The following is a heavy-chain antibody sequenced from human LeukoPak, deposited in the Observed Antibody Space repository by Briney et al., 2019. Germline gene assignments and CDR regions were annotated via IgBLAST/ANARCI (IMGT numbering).Heavy chain of an antibody. J-gene: IGHJ4*02. CDR1: GGSISTTNYY. D-gene: IGHD4-17*01. CDR2: IHYTGST. CDR3: ARPHSYGDYYFDY. Sequence: PSETLSLTCTVSGGSISTTNYYWAWIRQPPGKGLEWIGFIHYTGSTYYNPSLKGRVTLSVDTSKNQFSLKLTSVTAADTAVYSCARPHSYGDYYFDYWGQGTLVTVSS. V-gene: IGHV4-39*01.